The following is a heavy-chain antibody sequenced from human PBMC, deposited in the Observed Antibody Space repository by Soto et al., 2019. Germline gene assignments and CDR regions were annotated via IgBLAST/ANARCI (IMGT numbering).Heavy chain of an antibody. Sequence: ASVKVCCEASGYTFTSYGISWVRQARGQGLEWMGWISAYSGNTNYAQKLQGRVTMTTDTSTSTAYMELRSLRSDDTAVYYCAREKYYYDSSGKNRFDYWGQGTLVTVPQ. CDR3: AREKYYYDSSGKNRFDY. J-gene: IGHJ4*02. V-gene: IGHV1-18*01. CDR2: ISAYSGNT. D-gene: IGHD3-22*01. CDR1: GYTFTSYG.